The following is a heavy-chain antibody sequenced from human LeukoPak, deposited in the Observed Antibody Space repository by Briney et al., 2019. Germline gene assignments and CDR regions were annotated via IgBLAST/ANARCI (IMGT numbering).Heavy chain of an antibody. CDR3: ARDQYYYDRSGYYAFDI. CDR2: INPSGGST. V-gene: IGHV1-46*01. CDR1: GYTFTSYY. Sequence: GASVKVSCKASGYTFTSYYMHWVRQAPGQGLEWMGIINPSGGSTSYAQKFQGRVTMTRDMSTSTVYMELSSLRSEDTAVYYCARDQYYYDRSGYYAFDIWGQGTMVTVSS. J-gene: IGHJ3*02. D-gene: IGHD3-22*01.